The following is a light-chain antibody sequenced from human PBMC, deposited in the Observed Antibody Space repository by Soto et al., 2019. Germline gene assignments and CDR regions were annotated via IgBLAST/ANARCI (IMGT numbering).Light chain of an antibody. CDR1: QSIGSW. CDR2: TAS. J-gene: IGKJ1*01. CDR3: QQYSSHST. Sequence: IKMNQSPSTLSGSVGDRVIITCRASQSIGSWLAWYQQQPGKVPKLLIYTASTLQSGVPSRFSGTGSGTEFSLTISSLQPDDFATYYCQQYSSHSTFGQGTKVDIK. V-gene: IGKV1-5*03.